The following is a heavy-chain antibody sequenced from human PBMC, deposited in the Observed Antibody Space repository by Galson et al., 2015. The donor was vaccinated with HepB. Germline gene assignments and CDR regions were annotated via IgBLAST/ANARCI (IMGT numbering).Heavy chain of an antibody. J-gene: IGHJ5*02. D-gene: IGHD6-13*01. CDR1: GDSVSSNSAA. Sequence: CAISGDSVSSNSAAWNWIRQSPSRGLEWLGRTYYRSKWYTDYALSVQGRITINPDTSRNQFSLQLTSVTPDDTAVYYCARVEQQVEPTGWFDPWGQGTLVTVSS. CDR3: ARVEQQVEPTGWFDP. CDR2: TYYRSKWYT. V-gene: IGHV6-1*01.